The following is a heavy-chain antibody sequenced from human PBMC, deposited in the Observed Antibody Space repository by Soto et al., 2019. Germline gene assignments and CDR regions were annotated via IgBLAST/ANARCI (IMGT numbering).Heavy chain of an antibody. CDR1: GGSFSGYY. Sequence: SETLSLTCAVYGGSFSGYYWSWIRQPPGKGLEWIGEINHSGSTNYNPSLKSRVPISVDTSKNQFSLKLSSVTAADTAVYYCARGLGYYGSGSYSLGLKNWGQGTLVTVSS. CDR2: INHSGST. J-gene: IGHJ4*02. CDR3: ARGLGYYGSGSYSLGLKN. V-gene: IGHV4-34*01. D-gene: IGHD3-10*01.